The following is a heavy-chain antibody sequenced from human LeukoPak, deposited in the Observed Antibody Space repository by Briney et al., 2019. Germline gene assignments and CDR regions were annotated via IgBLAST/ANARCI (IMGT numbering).Heavy chain of an antibody. Sequence: SETLSLTCAVYGGSFSGYYWSWIRQPPAKGLERIGEINHNGTTNSNPSLKSRVTLSVDTPRRQFSLELTSVTAADTAVYYCARTDDGANFDYWGQGSLVTVSS. D-gene: IGHD4/OR15-4a*01. J-gene: IGHJ4*02. CDR3: ARTDDGANFDY. V-gene: IGHV4-34*01. CDR1: GGSFSGYY. CDR2: INHNGTT.